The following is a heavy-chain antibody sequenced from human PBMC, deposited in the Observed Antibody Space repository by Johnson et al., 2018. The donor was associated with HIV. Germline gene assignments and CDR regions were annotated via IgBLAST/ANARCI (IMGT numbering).Heavy chain of an antibody. CDR2: INWNGGST. V-gene: IGHV3-20*04. D-gene: IGHD1-1*01. CDR3: TRDTPFTYNWNDDSDAFDV. CDR1: RFTFDDYV. Sequence: VQLVESGGGVVRPGGSLRLSCAASRFTFDDYVMSWVRQAPGKGLEWVSGINWNGGSTGYADSVKGRFTISRDNAKNSLYLQMNSLRAEDTALYYCTRDTPFTYNWNDDSDAFDVWGQGTMVTVSS. J-gene: IGHJ3*01.